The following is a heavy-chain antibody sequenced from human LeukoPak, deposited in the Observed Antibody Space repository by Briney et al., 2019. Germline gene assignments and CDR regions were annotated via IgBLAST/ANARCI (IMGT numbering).Heavy chain of an antibody. Sequence: GGSLRLSCAASGFTFSSYAMHWVRQAPGKGLEWVAVISYDGSDKYYADSVRGRFTISRDNSKNTLYLQMNSLRPEDTAVYYCARDWGRRYSSGWYGDFDYWGQGTLVTVSS. V-gene: IGHV3-30-3*01. J-gene: IGHJ4*02. CDR2: ISYDGSDK. CDR3: ARDWGRRYSSGWYGDFDY. D-gene: IGHD6-19*01. CDR1: GFTFSSYA.